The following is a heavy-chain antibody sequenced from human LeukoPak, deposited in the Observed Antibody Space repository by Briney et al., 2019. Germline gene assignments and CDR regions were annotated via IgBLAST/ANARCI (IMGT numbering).Heavy chain of an antibody. Sequence: GGSLRLSCAASGFTFSSYEMNWVRQAPGKGLEWFSYISSIGSTIYYADSVKGRFTISRDNAKNSLYLQMHSLRADDTDVYYCARAEGLERPDYWGQGTLVTVSS. CDR1: GFTFSSYE. CDR2: ISSIGSTI. V-gene: IGHV3-48*03. J-gene: IGHJ4*02. D-gene: IGHD1-1*01. CDR3: ARAEGLERPDY.